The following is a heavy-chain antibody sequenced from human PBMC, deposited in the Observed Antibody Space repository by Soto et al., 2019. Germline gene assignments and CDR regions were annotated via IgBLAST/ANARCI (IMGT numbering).Heavy chain of an antibody. CDR2: INAYNGNT. CDR3: ARGVSQWLADDY. D-gene: IGHD6-19*01. V-gene: IGHV1-18*01. CDR1: CYPXSSSG. J-gene: IGHJ4*02. Sequence: ASLKVSCKASCYPXSSSGISWVPQAPGQRLEWMGWINAYNGNTNYAQKLQGRVTMTTDTSTSTAYMELRSLRSDDTAVYYCARGVSQWLADDYWGQGTLVTVSS.